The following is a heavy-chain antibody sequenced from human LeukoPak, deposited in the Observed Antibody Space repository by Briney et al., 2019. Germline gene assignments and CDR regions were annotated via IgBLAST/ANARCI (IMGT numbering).Heavy chain of an antibody. J-gene: IGHJ3*02. CDR1: GLTFSNYA. Sequence: GGSLRLSCTASGLTFSNYATTWVRQAPGKGLEWVSSITGSGRGTYYSDSVKGRFSVSRDNSQNTVFLHMNSLRADDTALYYCSKDPNGDYVGAFDMWGPGTMVTVSS. V-gene: IGHV3-23*01. CDR3: SKDPNGDYVGAFDM. D-gene: IGHD4-17*01. CDR2: ITGSGRGT.